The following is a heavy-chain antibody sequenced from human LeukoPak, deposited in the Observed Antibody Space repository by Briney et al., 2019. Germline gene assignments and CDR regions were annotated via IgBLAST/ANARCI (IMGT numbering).Heavy chain of an antibody. CDR2: ISGSGGST. CDR1: GFTFSSYG. V-gene: IGHV3-23*01. Sequence: GRSLRLSCAASGFTFSSYGMSWVRQAPGKGLEWVSAISGSGGSTYYADSVKGRFTISRDNSKNTLYLQMNSLRAEDTAVYYCAKDGERYSGSYYFDYWGQGTLVTVSS. D-gene: IGHD1-26*01. J-gene: IGHJ4*02. CDR3: AKDGERYSGSYYFDY.